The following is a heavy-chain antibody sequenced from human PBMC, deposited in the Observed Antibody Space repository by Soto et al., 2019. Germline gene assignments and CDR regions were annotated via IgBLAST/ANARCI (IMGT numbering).Heavy chain of an antibody. J-gene: IGHJ2*01. V-gene: IGHV3-64*01. CDR1: GFTFSSYA. D-gene: IGHD2-2*01. CDR2: ISSNGGST. Sequence: GGSLRLSCAASGFTFSSYAMHWVRQAPGKGLEYVSAISSNGGSTYYANSVKGRFTISRDNSKNTLYLQMGSLRAEDMAVYYCARVYDSRYCSSTSCYHRNYYWYFDLWGRGTLVTVSS. CDR3: ARVYDSRYCSSTSCYHRNYYWYFDL.